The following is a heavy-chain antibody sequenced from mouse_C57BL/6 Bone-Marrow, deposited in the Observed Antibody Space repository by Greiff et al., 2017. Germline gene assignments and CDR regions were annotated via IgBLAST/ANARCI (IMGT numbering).Heavy chain of an antibody. J-gene: IGHJ2*01. D-gene: IGHD1-2*01. CDR1: GFTFSSFY. CDR3: ARDHHYYGLDY. V-gene: IGHV7-1*01. Sequence: EVKLVESGGGLVPSARTLSLSCATSGFTFSSFYVGWVRHAPGKGLEWLAARWNKANEYKPESRASVPCRIIVSLDTSQSILYRQMNAHRAEVNAIYYCARDHHYYGLDYWGQGTTLTVSS. CDR2: RWNKANEYKP.